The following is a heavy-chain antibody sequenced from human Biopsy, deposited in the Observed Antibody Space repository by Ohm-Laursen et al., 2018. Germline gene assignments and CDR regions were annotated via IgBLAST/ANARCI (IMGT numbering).Heavy chain of an antibody. Sequence: SLRLSCTASGLIFSDYYMSWIRQAPGKGLEWVSTISGNSDIIYDTDSVKGRFTISRDNSKNTLYLQMNSLRADDTAVYYCARERDPWGQGTLVTVSS. J-gene: IGHJ5*02. CDR1: GLIFSDYY. V-gene: IGHV3-23*01. CDR3: ARERDP. CDR2: ISGNSDII.